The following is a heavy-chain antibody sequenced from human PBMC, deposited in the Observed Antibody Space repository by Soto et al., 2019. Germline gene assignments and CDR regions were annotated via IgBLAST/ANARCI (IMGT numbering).Heavy chain of an antibody. J-gene: IGHJ6*02. CDR2: IYPGDSDT. CDR3: AIHRGYYDYGMDV. Sequence: GESLKISCKGSGYSFTSYWIGWVRQMPGKGLEWMGIIYPGDSDTRYSPSFQGQVTNSADKSISTAYLQWSSLKASDTAMYYCAIHRGYYDYGMDVWGQGTTVTVSS. CDR1: GYSFTSYW. V-gene: IGHV5-51*01.